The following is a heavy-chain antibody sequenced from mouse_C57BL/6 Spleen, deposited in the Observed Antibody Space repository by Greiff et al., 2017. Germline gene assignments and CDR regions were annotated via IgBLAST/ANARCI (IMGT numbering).Heavy chain of an antibody. J-gene: IGHJ2*01. V-gene: IGHV1-4*01. CDR3: AREAITTVVAPFDD. D-gene: IGHD1-1*01. Sequence: QVQLQQSGAELARPGASVKMSCKASGYTFTSYTMHWVKQRPGQGLEWIGYINPSSGYTKYNQKFKDKATLTADKSSSTAYRQLSSLTSEDSAVYYCAREAITTVVAPFDDWGQGTTLTVSS. CDR2: INPSSGYT. CDR1: GYTFTSYT.